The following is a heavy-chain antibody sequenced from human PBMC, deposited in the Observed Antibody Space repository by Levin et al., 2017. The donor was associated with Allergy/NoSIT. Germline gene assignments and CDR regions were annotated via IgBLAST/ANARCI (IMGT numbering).Heavy chain of an antibody. CDR1: GFTFSSYS. J-gene: IGHJ3*02. CDR3: ARGAGKKSLTIFGVVRSAFDI. CDR2: ISSSSSYI. Sequence: GGSLRLSCAASGFTFSSYSMNWVRQAPGKGLEWVSSISSSSSYIYYADSVKGRFTISRDNAKNSLYLQMNSLRAEDTAVYYCARGAGKKSLTIFGVVRSAFDIWGQGTMVTVSS. D-gene: IGHD3-3*01. V-gene: IGHV3-21*01.